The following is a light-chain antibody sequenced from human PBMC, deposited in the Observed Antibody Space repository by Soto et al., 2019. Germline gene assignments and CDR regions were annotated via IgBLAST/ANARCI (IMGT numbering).Light chain of an antibody. CDR2: EVS. J-gene: IGLJ3*02. Sequence: QSVLTQPASVSGSPGQSITISCTGTSSDVGGYKYVSWYQQHPGKAPKLMIYEVSNRPSGVSNRFSGSKSGNTASLTISGLQDEDEADYYCSSYTSSSTWLFGGGTKVTVL. CDR3: SSYTSSSTWL. V-gene: IGLV2-14*01. CDR1: SSDVGGYKY.